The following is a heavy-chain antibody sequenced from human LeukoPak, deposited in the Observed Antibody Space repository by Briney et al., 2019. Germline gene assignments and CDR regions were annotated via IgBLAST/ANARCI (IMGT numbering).Heavy chain of an antibody. CDR2: MNPYSGDT. D-gene: IGHD1-1*01. CDR1: GYTFNSHD. J-gene: IGHJ4*02. V-gene: IGHV1-8*01. CDR3: ARGYSPTLRTTGNDY. Sequence: ASVKVSCKASGYTFNSHDINWVRQATGQGLEWMGWMNPYSGDTGYAQKFQGRVTMTRDTSINTAYLEFYSLRSEDTAVYYCARGYSPTLRTTGNDYWGQGTLVTVSS.